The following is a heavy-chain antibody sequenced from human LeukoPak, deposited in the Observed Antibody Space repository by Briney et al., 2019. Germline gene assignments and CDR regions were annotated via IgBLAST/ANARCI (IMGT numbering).Heavy chain of an antibody. D-gene: IGHD6-6*01. Sequence: GGSLRLSCAASGFTFSSYAMSWVRQAPGKGLEWVSAISGSGGSTYYADSVKGRFTISRDNAKNSLYLQMNSLRAEDTALYYCARVDIAARLFDYWGQGTLVTVSS. J-gene: IGHJ4*02. CDR2: ISGSGGST. V-gene: IGHV3-23*01. CDR3: ARVDIAARLFDY. CDR1: GFTFSSYA.